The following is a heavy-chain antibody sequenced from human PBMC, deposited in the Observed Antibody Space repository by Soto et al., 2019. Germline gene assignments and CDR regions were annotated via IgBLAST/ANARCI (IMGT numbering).Heavy chain of an antibody. J-gene: IGHJ3*02. CDR1: GGSVSSGSYY. CDR3: ARDPNGEQLVPRNAFDI. CDR2: IYYSGST. D-gene: IGHD6-6*01. Sequence: QVQLQESGPGLVKPSETLSLTCTVSGGSVSSGSYYWSWIRQPPGKGLEWIGYIYYSGSTYYNPSLKSRVTISVDTSKNQFSLKLSSVTAADTAVYYCARDPNGEQLVPRNAFDIWGQGTMVTVSS. V-gene: IGHV4-61*01.